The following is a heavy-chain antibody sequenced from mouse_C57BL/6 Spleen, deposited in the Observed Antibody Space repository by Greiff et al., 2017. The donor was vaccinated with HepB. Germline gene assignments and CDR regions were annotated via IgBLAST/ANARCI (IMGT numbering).Heavy chain of an antibody. D-gene: IGHD2-13*01. CDR2: IYPGDGDT. CDR1: GYAFSSSW. CDR3: ARWGDFAY. Sequence: VQLQQSGPELVKPGASVKISCKASGYAFSSSWMHWVKQRPGRGLEWIGRIYPGDGDTNYNGKFKGKATLTADKSSSTAYMQLSSLTSEDSAVYFCARWGDFAYWGQGTLVTVSA. V-gene: IGHV1-82*01. J-gene: IGHJ3*01.